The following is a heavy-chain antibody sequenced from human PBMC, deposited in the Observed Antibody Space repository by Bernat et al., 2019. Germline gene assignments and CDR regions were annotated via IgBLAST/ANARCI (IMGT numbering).Heavy chain of an antibody. Sequence: QLQLQESGPGLVKPSETLSLTCTVSGGSISSSSYYWGWIRQPPGKGLEWIGYIYYSGSTYYNPSLKSRVTISVDTSKNQFSLKLSSVTAADTAVYYCAREHQLLLGTANWFDPWGQGTLVTVSS. CDR1: GGSISSSSYY. J-gene: IGHJ5*02. CDR2: IYYSGST. CDR3: AREHQLLLGTANWFDP. D-gene: IGHD2-2*01. V-gene: IGHV4-39*07.